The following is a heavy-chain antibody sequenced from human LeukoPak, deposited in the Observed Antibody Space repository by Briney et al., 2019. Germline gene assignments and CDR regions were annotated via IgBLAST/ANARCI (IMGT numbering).Heavy chain of an antibody. CDR1: GFTFSSYW. CDR3: ARDQATIGWGYYYYYMDV. V-gene: IGHV3-7*01. D-gene: IGHD5-12*01. CDR2: IKQDGSEK. Sequence: PGGSLRLSCAASGFTFSSYWMSWVRQAPGKGLEWVANIKQDGSEKYYVDSVKGRFTISRDNAKNSLYLQMNSLRAEDTAVYYCARDQATIGWGYYYYYMDVWGKGTTVTVSS. J-gene: IGHJ6*03.